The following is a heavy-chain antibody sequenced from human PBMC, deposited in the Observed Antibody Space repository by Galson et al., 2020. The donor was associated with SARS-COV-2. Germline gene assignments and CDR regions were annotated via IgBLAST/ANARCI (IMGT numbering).Heavy chain of an antibody. Sequence: GGSLRLSCTVSGFTFKNYAMSWVRQAPGKGLEWVSTISNTHGRAYSADSVKGRFTISRDNSKNTLYLQMNSLRAEDTAIYFCAKRAVVIGADYYFDNWGQGTLVTVSS. V-gene: IGHV3-23*01. CDR1: GFTFKNYA. CDR2: ISNTHGRA. D-gene: IGHD2-15*01. J-gene: IGHJ4*02. CDR3: AKRAVVIGADYYFDN.